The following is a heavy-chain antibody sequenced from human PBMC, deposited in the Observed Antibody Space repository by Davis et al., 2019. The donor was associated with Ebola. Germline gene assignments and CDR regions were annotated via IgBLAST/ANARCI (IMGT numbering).Heavy chain of an antibody. J-gene: IGHJ4*02. Sequence: GESLKISCAASGFTFGGYAMTWFRQAPGRGLEWVSTTDSGGHSTYYADSVKGRLTISRDNSRDTLFLQMASLGAEDTAVYYCARARCGGDCRSFDYRGQGTLVSVSS. CDR2: TDSGGHST. D-gene: IGHD2-21*01. CDR3: ARARCGGDCRSFDY. V-gene: IGHV3-23*01. CDR1: GFTFGGYA.